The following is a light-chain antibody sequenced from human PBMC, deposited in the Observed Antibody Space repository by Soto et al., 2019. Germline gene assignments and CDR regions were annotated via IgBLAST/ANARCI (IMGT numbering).Light chain of an antibody. CDR3: QQYGNSPAT. CDR1: QSVSSNY. V-gene: IGKV3-20*01. J-gene: IGKJ1*01. CDR2: GAS. Sequence: VLTESPGSLSLSPGERATLSCRASQSVSSNYLAWYQQKPGQAPRLLIYGASSRATGIPDRFSGSGSGTDFTLTINRLEPEDFAVYYCQQYGNSPATFGQGTKVDIK.